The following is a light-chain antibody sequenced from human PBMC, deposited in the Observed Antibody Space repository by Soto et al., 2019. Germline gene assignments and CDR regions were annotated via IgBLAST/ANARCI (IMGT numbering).Light chain of an antibody. J-gene: IGKJ3*01. Sequence: EIVFTQSPGTLSLSPGERAIFSCRASQSVPDNYLAWYQQRPGQAPKLLIYGASNRVTGIPHRFSGSGSGTDFSLTVSSLESQDFAVYYCQHYGDSPPFTFGPGTKVDIK. V-gene: IGKV3-20*01. CDR2: GAS. CDR3: QHYGDSPPFT. CDR1: QSVPDNY.